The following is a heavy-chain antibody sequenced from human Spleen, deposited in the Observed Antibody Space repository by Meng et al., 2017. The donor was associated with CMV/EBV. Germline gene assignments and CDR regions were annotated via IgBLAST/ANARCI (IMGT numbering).Heavy chain of an antibody. V-gene: IGHV4-34*01. CDR1: GGSFSGYY. CDR3: ARGSYYDFWSGYEGDYYYYGMDV. D-gene: IGHD3-3*01. Sequence: SETLSLTCAVYGGSFSGYYWSWIRQPPGKGLEWIGEINHSGSTNYNPSLKSRVTISVDTSKNQFSLKLSSVTAADTAVYYCARGSYYDFWSGYEGDYYYYGMDVWGQGTTVTVSS. CDR2: INHSGST. J-gene: IGHJ6*02.